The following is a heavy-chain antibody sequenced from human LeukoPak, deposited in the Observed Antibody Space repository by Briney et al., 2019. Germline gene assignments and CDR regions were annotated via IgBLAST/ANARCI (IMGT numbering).Heavy chain of an antibody. CDR1: GGSINSSIYY. CDR3: ARVKGDYVDYYFDY. CDR2: IYYSGST. Sequence: SETLSLTCTVSGGSINSSIYYWGCIRQPPGKGLEWIGNIYYSGSTYYNPSLKSRVTISVDTSKNQFSLKLSSVTAADTAVYYCARVKGDYVDYYFDYWGQGTLVTVSS. V-gene: IGHV4-39*07. J-gene: IGHJ4*02. D-gene: IGHD4-17*01.